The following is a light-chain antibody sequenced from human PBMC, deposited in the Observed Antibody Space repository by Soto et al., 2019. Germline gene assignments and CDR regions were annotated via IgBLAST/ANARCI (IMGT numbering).Light chain of an antibody. CDR3: QQYGTSPRN. Sequence: EIVLTQSPGTLSLSPGERATLSCRASQSVSNNYLAWYQQKPGQAPRLLIYGASRRATGIPDRFSGSGSGTDFTLTISRLEPEDFAVYYCQQYGTSPRNFGQGTKLEIK. J-gene: IGKJ2*01. V-gene: IGKV3-20*01. CDR2: GAS. CDR1: QSVSNNY.